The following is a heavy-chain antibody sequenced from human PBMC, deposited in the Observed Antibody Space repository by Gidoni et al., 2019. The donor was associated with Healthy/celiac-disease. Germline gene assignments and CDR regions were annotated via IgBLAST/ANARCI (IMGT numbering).Heavy chain of an antibody. V-gene: IGHV3-30-3*01. CDR3: ARAPLGYCSGGSCYFFDY. D-gene: IGHD2-15*01. J-gene: IGHJ4*02. CDR2: ISYDGSNK. Sequence: QVQLVESGGGVVQPGRSLRRSFAASGFTFSSYAMHWVRKAPGQGLEWVAVISYDGSNKYYADSVKGRFTISRDNSKNTLYLQMNSLRAEDTAVYYCARAPLGYCSGGSCYFFDYWGQGTLVTVSS. CDR1: GFTFSSYA.